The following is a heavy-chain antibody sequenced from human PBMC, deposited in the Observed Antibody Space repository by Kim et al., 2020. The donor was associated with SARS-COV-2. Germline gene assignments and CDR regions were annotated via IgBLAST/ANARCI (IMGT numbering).Heavy chain of an antibody. CDR1: GFTFDDYA. CDR3: AKDRPHDIAAADYYYYYGMDV. Sequence: GGSLRLSCAASGFTFDDYAMHWVRQAPGKGLEWVSLISGDGGSTYYADSVKGRFTISRDNSKNSLYLQMNSLRTEDTALYYCAKDRPHDIAAADYYYYYGMDVWGQGTTVTVSS. J-gene: IGHJ6*02. CDR2: ISGDGGST. D-gene: IGHD6-13*01. V-gene: IGHV3-43*02.